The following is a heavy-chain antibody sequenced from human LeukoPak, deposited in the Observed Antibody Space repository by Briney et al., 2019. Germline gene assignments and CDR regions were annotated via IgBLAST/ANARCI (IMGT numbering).Heavy chain of an antibody. V-gene: IGHV3-30-3*01. D-gene: IGHD3-10*01. Sequence: GGSLRLSCAASGFTFSRYAMHWVRQAPGKGLEWVAVITYDGSNEYYADSVKGRFTISRDSSENTLYLQMNSLRVEDTAVYYCARVGYYSSGPFSYFDYWGQGTLVTVSS. CDR3: ARVGYYSSGPFSYFDY. J-gene: IGHJ4*02. CDR2: ITYDGSNE. CDR1: GFTFSRYA.